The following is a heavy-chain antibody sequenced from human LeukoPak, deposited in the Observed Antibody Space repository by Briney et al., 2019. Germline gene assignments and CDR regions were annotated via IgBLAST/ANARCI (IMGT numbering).Heavy chain of an antibody. Sequence: GGSLRLSCAASGFTFSSYAMHWVRQAPGKGLEWVAVISYDGSNKYYADSVKGRFTISRDNSKNTLYLQMNSLRAEDTAVYYCARDAPSIGAFDIWGQGTMVTVSS. CDR1: GFTFSSYA. D-gene: IGHD3-22*01. J-gene: IGHJ3*02. CDR3: ARDAPSIGAFDI. CDR2: ISYDGSNK. V-gene: IGHV3-30-3*01.